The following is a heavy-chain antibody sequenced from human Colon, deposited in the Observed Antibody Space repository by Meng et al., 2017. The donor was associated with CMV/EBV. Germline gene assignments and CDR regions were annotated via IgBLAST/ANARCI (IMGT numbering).Heavy chain of an antibody. D-gene: IGHD3-9*01. CDR3: ARDVFNYDSLTGSYNYYYGMDV. J-gene: IGHJ6*02. V-gene: IGHV4-61*01. CDR2: ISYSGTS. CDR1: GASVSSGSYY. Sequence: SETLSLTCTVSGASVSSGSYYWSWIRQPPGKGLEWIGYISYSGTSNYNPSLKSRVTISVDTSKNQFSLKLSSVTAADTAIYYCARDVFNYDSLTGSYNYYYGMDVWGQGTTVTVSS.